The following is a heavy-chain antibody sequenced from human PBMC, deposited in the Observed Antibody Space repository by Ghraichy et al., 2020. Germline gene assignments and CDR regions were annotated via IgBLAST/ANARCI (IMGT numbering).Heavy chain of an antibody. CDR3: AGGGRAVDNF. CDR1: GLSISSDHF. D-gene: IGHD6-19*01. J-gene: IGHJ4*02. V-gene: IGHV4-38-2*01. Sequence: SETLSLTCVVSGLSISSDHFWGWIRQPPGKGLEWIGSFHHSRSTDYNPSLKSRVTISVDTSKNQFSLMLSFVTAADTAIYFCAGGGRAVDNFWGRGSLVTVSS. CDR2: FHHSRST.